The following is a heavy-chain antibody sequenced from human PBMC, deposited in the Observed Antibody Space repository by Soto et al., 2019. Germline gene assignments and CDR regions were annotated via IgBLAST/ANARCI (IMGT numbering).Heavy chain of an antibody. J-gene: IGHJ3*01. CDR3: ATGDRRAFDL. V-gene: IGHV3-74*01. CDR1: GFTFSYYW. CDR2: IHSDGSST. Sequence: EVQLVESGGGLVRPGGSLRLSCAASGFTFSYYWMHCVRQAPGKGLVWVSRIHSDGSSTTYADFVKGRFIISRDNARNTVDLKIKSVRVEDTLVSYCATGDRRAFDLWVQLPVVTVSS.